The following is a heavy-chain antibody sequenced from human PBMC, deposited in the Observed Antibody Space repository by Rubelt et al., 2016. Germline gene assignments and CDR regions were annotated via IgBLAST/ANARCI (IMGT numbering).Heavy chain of an antibody. Sequence: QVQLQESGPGLVKPSETLSLTCTVSGGSISSYYWSWIRQPPGKGLEWIGYIYYSGSTNYNPSLKSRVTVSVDTSKNQFSLKLSSVTAAATAVYYCARGRWSTVTTCDYWGQGTLVTVSS. CDR3: ARGRWSTVTTCDY. CDR1: GGSISSYY. V-gene: IGHV4-59*01. D-gene: IGHD4-17*01. J-gene: IGHJ4*02. CDR2: IYYSGST.